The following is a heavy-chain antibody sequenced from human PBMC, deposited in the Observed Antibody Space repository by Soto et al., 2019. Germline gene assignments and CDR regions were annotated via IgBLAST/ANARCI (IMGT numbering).Heavy chain of an antibody. CDR3: ARGIAVGGTNWFDT. J-gene: IGHJ5*02. Sequence: GGSLRLSCAASGFTFSHYNMNWVRQVPGKGLEWISYISSSTYTMYYADSVKGRFTVSRDNAKNSLYLQMYSLRDEDTAVYYCARGIAVGGTNWFDTWGQGTLVTVSS. V-gene: IGHV3-48*02. D-gene: IGHD6-19*01. CDR1: GFTFSHYN. CDR2: ISSSTYTM.